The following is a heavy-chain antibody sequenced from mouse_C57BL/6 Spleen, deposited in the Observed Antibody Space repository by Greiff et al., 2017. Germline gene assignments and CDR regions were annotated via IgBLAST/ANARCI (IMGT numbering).Heavy chain of an antibody. J-gene: IGHJ2*01. Sequence: DVQLEESEGGLAQPGSSMKLSCTASGFTFSDYYMAWVRQVPEKGLEWVANINYDGSSTYYLDSLKSRFIISRDNAKNILYLQMSSLKSEDTATYYCARETSWGFDYWGQGTTLTVSS. CDR2: INYDGSST. V-gene: IGHV5-16*01. CDR1: GFTFSDYY. CDR3: ARETSWGFDY. D-gene: IGHD4-1*01.